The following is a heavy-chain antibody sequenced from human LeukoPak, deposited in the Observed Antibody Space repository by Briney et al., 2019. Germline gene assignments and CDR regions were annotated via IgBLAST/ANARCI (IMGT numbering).Heavy chain of an antibody. J-gene: IGHJ4*02. CDR1: GFTFGGYA. CDR3: TRAHGGWFDY. CDR2: IRSKAYGGTT. V-gene: IGHV3-49*04. D-gene: IGHD6-19*01. Sequence: QPGRSLRLSCTASGFTFGGYAMSWVRPAPGKGLEWVGFIRSKAYGGTTEYAASVKGRFTISRDDSKSIAYLQMNSLKTEDTAVYYCTRAHGGWFDYWGQGTLVTVSS.